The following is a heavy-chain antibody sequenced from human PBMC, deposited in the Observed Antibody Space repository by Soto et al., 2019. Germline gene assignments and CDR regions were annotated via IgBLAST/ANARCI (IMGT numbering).Heavy chain of an antibody. D-gene: IGHD2-21*01. CDR3: AREETDYYYFDY. CDR1: VFTVSSNY. Sequence: EVQLVESGGGLVQPGGSLRLSCAASVFTVSSNYMSWVRQAPGKGLEWVSVIYSGGSTYYADSVKGRFTISRDNSKNTLYLQMNSLRAEDTAVYYCAREETDYYYFDYWGQGTLVTVSS. J-gene: IGHJ4*02. CDR2: IYSGGST. V-gene: IGHV3-66*01.